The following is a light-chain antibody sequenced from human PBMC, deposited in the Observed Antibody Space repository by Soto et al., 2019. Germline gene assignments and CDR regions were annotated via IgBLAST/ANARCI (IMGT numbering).Light chain of an antibody. CDR2: GAS. CDR1: QSVSSSY. Sequence: EIVLTQSPATLSLSPGERATLSCRASQSVSSSYLAWYQQQPGQAPMLLIYGASSTATGIPDRFRGSGSASDVTLTISRLEHEDFAVDYCHQYGSSPRTFGQGTKVEIK. J-gene: IGKJ1*01. CDR3: HQYGSSPRT. V-gene: IGKV3-20*01.